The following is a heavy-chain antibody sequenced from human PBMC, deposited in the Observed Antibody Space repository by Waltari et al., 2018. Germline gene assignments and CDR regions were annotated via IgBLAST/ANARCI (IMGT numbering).Heavy chain of an antibody. CDR3: SRSGYDQDWFDP. Sequence: EVQLVETGGGLIQPGGSLRLSCAASGFTVSSNYMSWVRQAPGKGLEWVSVIYSGGSTYYADSVKGRFTISRDNSKNTLYLQMNSLRAEDTAVYYCSRSGYDQDWFDPWGQGTLVTVSS. CDR2: IYSGGST. D-gene: IGHD5-12*01. V-gene: IGHV3-53*02. CDR1: GFTVSSNY. J-gene: IGHJ5*02.